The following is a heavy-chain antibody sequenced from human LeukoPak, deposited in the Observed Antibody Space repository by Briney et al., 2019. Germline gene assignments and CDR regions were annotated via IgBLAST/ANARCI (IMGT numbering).Heavy chain of an antibody. CDR1: GFTFTNYA. Sequence: GGSLRLSCAASGFTFTNYAMGWVRQAPGKGLEWVSTISSSGGSTNYAGSVKGRFAISRDNSRNTFYLQMNSLRGEDTAVYYCAKDSSRLGPHFDYWGQGILVTASS. D-gene: IGHD3-9*01. V-gene: IGHV3-23*01. CDR2: ISSSGGST. J-gene: IGHJ4*02. CDR3: AKDSSRLGPHFDY.